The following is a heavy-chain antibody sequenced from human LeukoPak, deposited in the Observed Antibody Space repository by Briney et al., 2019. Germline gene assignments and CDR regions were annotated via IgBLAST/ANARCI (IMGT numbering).Heavy chain of an antibody. V-gene: IGHV4-34*01. CDR1: GGSFSGYY. CDR2: INHSGST. D-gene: IGHD1-26*01. J-gene: IGHJ4*02. Sequence: LSETLSLTCAVYGGSFSGYYWSWIRQPPGKGLEWIEEINHSGSTNYNPSLKSRVTISVDTSKNQFSLKLSSVTAADTAVYYCASRGGTYSRSLDYWGQGTLVTVSS. CDR3: ASRGGTYSRSLDY.